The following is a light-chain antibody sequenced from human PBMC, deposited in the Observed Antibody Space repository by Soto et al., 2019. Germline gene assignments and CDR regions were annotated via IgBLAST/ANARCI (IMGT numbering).Light chain of an antibody. J-gene: IGLJ1*01. CDR2: DVS. Sequence: QSALIQPASVSGSPGQSITISCTGTSSDVGGYNYVSWYQQHPVKAPKLMIYDVSNRPSGVRNRFSGSKSGNTASLTISGLQTEDEADYYCSSYTTISTRVFGTGTKLTVL. V-gene: IGLV2-14*01. CDR1: SSDVGGYNY. CDR3: SSYTTISTRV.